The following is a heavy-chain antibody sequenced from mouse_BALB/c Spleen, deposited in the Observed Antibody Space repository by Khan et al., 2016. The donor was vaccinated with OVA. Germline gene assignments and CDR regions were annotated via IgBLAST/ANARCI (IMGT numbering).Heavy chain of an antibody. V-gene: IGHV2-2*01. CDR1: GFSLTTYG. CDR3: ARNSYMYDFTY. D-gene: IGHD2-14*01. J-gene: IGHJ3*01. CDR2: LRSGGNT. Sequence: QVQLKQSGPGLVRPSQTLSITCTVSGFSLTTYGVHWVRQSPGRGLEWLGVLRSGGNTDYNAAFISRLSITKDNSKSQVFFKMNSLNADYTAMYYCARNSYMYDFTYWGQGTLVTVSA.